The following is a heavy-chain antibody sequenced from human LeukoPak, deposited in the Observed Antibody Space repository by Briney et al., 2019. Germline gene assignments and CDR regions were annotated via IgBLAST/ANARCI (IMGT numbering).Heavy chain of an antibody. CDR3: ARGRSEIVVVPAAILDY. CDR1: GGSFSDYY. J-gene: IGHJ4*02. D-gene: IGHD2-2*01. Sequence: SETLSLTCAVYGGSFSDYYWSWIRQPPGKGLEWIGEINHSGSTNYNPSLKSRVTISVDTSKNQFSLKLSSVTAADTAVYYCARGRSEIVVVPAAILDYWGQGTLVTVSS. V-gene: IGHV4-34*01. CDR2: INHSGST.